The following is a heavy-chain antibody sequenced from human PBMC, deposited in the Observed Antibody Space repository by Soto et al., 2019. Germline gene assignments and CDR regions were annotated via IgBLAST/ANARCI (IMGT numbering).Heavy chain of an antibody. CDR2: INRSGST. CDR3: ARGGAYYYDSSTYCNEFAY. J-gene: IGHJ4*02. V-gene: IGHV4-34*01. D-gene: IGHD3-22*01. CDR1: GGSFSGYY. Sequence: PSETLSLTCAVYGGSFSGYYWSWIRQPPGKGLEWIGEINRSGSTKYNPSLKSRVTISVDTSKNQFSLNLGSVTAADTAVYYCARGGAYYYDSSTYCNEFAYWGQGTLVTVSS.